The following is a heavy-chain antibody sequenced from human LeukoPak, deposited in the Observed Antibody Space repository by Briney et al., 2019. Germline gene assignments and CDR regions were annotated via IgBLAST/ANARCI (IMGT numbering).Heavy chain of an antibody. CDR2: ISSNGGST. Sequence: PGRSLRLSCAASGFTFSSYAMHWVRQAPGKGLEYVSAISSNGGSTYYADSVKGRFTISRDNSKNTLYLQMSSLRAEDTAVYYCVKAPYGSGSIPFDYWGQGTLVTVSS. D-gene: IGHD3-10*01. CDR3: VKAPYGSGSIPFDY. J-gene: IGHJ4*02. V-gene: IGHV3-64D*06. CDR1: GFTFSSYA.